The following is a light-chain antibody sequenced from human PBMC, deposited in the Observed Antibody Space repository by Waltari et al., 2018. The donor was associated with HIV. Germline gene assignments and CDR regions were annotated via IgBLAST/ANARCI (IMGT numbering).Light chain of an antibody. Sequence: NFMLTQPNSVSESPGKTVTISCTRSSRSVASNYVQWYQQRPGSSPTSVIYEDNQRPAGVPDRFSGSIDSSSNSASLAISGLKTEDEADYYCQSYDSRNHVVFGGGTKLTVL. CDR1: SRSVASNY. V-gene: IGLV6-57*01. CDR2: EDN. J-gene: IGLJ2*01. CDR3: QSYDSRNHVV.